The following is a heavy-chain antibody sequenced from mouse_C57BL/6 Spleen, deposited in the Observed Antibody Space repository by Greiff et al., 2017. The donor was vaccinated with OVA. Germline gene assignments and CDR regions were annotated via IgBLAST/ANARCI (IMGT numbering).Heavy chain of an antibody. D-gene: IGHD1-1*01. J-gene: IGHJ2*01. V-gene: IGHV3-6*01. CDR1: GYSITSGYY. CDR2: ISYDGSN. Sequence: DVQLQESGPGLVKPSQSLSLTCSVTGYSITSGYYWTWIRQFPGNKLEWMGYISYDGSNNYNPSLKNRISITRDTSKNQFFLKLNSVTTEDTATYYCARETTVVVFDYWGQGTTLTVSS. CDR3: ARETTVVVFDY.